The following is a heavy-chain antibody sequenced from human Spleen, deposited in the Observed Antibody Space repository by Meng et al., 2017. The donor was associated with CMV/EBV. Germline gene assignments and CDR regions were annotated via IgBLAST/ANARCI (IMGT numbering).Heavy chain of an antibody. D-gene: IGHD7-27*01. CDR3: ARVTNWESSDIYYFDY. Sequence: GGSLRLSCAASGFTFSSYSMNWVRQAPGKGLEWVSSISSSSSYICYADSVKGRFTISRDNAKNSLYLQMNSLRAEDTAVYYCARVTNWESSDIYYFDYWGQGTLVTVSS. V-gene: IGHV3-21*01. J-gene: IGHJ4*02. CDR1: GFTFSSYS. CDR2: ISSSSSYI.